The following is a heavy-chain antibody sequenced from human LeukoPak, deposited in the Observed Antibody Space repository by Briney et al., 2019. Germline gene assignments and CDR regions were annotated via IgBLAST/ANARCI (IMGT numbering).Heavy chain of an antibody. D-gene: IGHD3-10*01. CDR2: IYHSGST. Sequence: SETLSLTCTVSGYSINSGYYWGWIRQPPGKGLEWIGSIYHSGSTYYNPSLKSRVTISVDTSKNQFSLKLSSVTAADTAVYYCARDGFRGPYGSGTGGTFDIWGQGTAVTVSS. CDR3: ARDGFRGPYGSGTGGTFDI. CDR1: GYSINSGYY. J-gene: IGHJ3*02. V-gene: IGHV4-38-2*02.